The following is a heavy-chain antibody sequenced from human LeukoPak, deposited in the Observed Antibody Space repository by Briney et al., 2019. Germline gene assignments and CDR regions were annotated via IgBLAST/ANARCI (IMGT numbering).Heavy chain of an antibody. CDR3: ARDYYDSSGYVVSDY. D-gene: IGHD3-22*01. CDR2: IYNSGST. V-gene: IGHV4-4*08. Sequence: SETLSLTCTVAGGSISSYYWSWIRQPPGKGLEWIGYIYNSGSTNYNPSLKSRVTISVDTSKNQFSLKLSSVTAADTAVYYCARDYYDSSGYVVSDYSGQGTLVTVSS. CDR1: GGSISSYY. J-gene: IGHJ4*02.